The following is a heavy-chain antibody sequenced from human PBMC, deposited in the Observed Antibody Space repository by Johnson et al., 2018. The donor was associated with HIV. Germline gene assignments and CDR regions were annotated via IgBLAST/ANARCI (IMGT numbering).Heavy chain of an antibody. CDR2: ITSNGGST. J-gene: IGHJ3*01. V-gene: IGHV3-64*01. Sequence: EQLVESGGGVVRPGGSLRLSCAASGFTFSNYAMHWVRQAPGKGLEYVSAITSNGGSTYYANSVKGRFIISRDNYKNTLYIQLGSLGVEEMAVYYCSGEVGAACPDAFDGWGQGTMVTVSS. CDR3: SGEVGAACPDAFDG. CDR1: GFTFSNYA. D-gene: IGHD3-16*01.